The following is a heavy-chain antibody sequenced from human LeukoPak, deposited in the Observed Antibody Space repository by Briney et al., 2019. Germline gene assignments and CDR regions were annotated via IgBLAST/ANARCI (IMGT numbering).Heavy chain of an antibody. J-gene: IGHJ3*02. CDR2: ISTSSSYI. Sequence: GGSLRLSCAASGFTFNKYTMNWVRQAPGKGLEWVSSISTSSSYIYYADSVKGRFTISRDNAKNSLYLQMNSLRAEDTAVYYCARAAAPYYGSGSPHFAFDIWGQGTMVTVSS. V-gene: IGHV3-21*01. CDR3: ARAAAPYYGSGSPHFAFDI. D-gene: IGHD3-10*01. CDR1: GFTFNKYT.